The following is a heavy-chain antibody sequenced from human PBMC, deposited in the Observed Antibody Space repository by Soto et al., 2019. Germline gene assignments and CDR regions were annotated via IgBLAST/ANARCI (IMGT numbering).Heavy chain of an antibody. CDR3: AKDLRFRPYLSAFDI. CDR1: GFTFSSYA. J-gene: IGHJ3*02. V-gene: IGHV3-23*01. Sequence: GGSLRLSCAASGFTFSSYAMSWVRQAPGKGLEWVSAISGSGGSTYYADSVKGRFTISRDNSKNTLYLQMNGLRAEDTAVYYCAKDLRFRPYLSAFDIWGQGTMVTVSS. D-gene: IGHD2-21*01. CDR2: ISGSGGST.